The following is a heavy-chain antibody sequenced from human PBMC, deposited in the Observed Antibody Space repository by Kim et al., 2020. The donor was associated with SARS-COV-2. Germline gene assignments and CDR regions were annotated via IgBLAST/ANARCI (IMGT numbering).Heavy chain of an antibody. D-gene: IGHD3-3*01. V-gene: IGHV3-64D*09. CDR3: VKDSEWRTNYYYYYGMDV. J-gene: IGHJ6*02. CDR1: GFTFSSYA. Sequence: GGSLRLSCSASGFTFSSYAMHWVRQAPGKGLEYVSAISSNGGSTYYADSVKGRFTISRDNSKNTLYLQMSSLRAEDTAVYYCVKDSEWRTNYYYYYGMDVWGQGTTVTVSS. CDR2: ISSNGGST.